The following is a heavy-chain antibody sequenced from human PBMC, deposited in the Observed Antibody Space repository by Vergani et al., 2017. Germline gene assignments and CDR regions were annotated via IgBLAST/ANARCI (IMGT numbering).Heavy chain of an antibody. D-gene: IGHD4-23*01. J-gene: IGHJ6*03. CDR3: ARVSPDYGGNSGSSYYMDV. V-gene: IGHV4-34*01. CDR2: IKHSGST. CDR1: GGSFSGYY. Sequence: QVQLQQWGAGLLKPSETLSLTFAVYGGSFSGYYWSWIRQPPGKGLEWSGEIKHSGSTNYNPSLKSRVTISVAPSKNQFSLKLSSVTAADTAVYYCARVSPDYGGNSGSSYYMDVWGKGTTVTVSS.